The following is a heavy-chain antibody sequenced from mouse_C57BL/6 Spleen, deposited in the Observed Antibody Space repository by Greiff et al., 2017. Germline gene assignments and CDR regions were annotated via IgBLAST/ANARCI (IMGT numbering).Heavy chain of an antibody. CDR2: IYPGDGDT. J-gene: IGHJ4*01. CDR1: GYAFSSSW. V-gene: IGHV1-82*01. CDR3: ARCGSSYDYYAMDY. Sequence: QVHVKQSGPELVKPGASVKISCKASGYAFSSSWMNWVKQRPGKGLEWIGRIYPGDGDTNYNGKFKGKATLTADKSSSTAYMQLSSLTSEDSAVYFCARCGSSYDYYAMDYWGQGTSVTVSS. D-gene: IGHD1-1*01.